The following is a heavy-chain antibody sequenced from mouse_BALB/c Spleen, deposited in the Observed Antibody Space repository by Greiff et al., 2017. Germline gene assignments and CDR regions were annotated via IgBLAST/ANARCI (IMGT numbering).Heavy chain of an antibody. V-gene: IGHV5-17*02. CDR1: GFTFSSFG. CDR2: ISSGSSTI. D-gene: IGHD4-1*01. Sequence: EVQVVESGGGLVQPGGSRKLSCAASGFTFSSFGMHWVRQAPEKGLEWVAYISSGSSTIYYADTVKGRFTISRDNPKNTLFLQMTSLRSEDTAMYYCARGLTGYYFDYWGQGTTLTVSS. J-gene: IGHJ2*01. CDR3: ARGLTGYYFDY.